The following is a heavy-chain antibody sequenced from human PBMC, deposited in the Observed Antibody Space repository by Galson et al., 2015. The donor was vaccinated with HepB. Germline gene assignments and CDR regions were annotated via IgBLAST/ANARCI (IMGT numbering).Heavy chain of an antibody. CDR1: GGTFSSYA. D-gene: IGHD3-10*01. CDR3: ARRTDYYGSGSYFGYYGMDV. V-gene: IGHV1-69*13. J-gene: IGHJ6*02. Sequence: SVKVSCKASGGTFSSYAISWVRQAPGQGLEWMGGIIPIFGTANYAQKFQGRVTITADESTSTAYMELSSLRSEDTAVYYCARRTDYYGSGSYFGYYGMDVWGQGTTVTVSS. CDR2: IIPIFGTA.